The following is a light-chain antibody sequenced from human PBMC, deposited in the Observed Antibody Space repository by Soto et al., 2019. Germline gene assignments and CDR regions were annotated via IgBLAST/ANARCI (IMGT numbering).Light chain of an antibody. V-gene: IGLV2-14*01. CDR1: SSDVGGYNY. Sequence: QSALTQPASVSGSPGQSITISCTGTSSDVGGYNYVSWYQQHPGKAPKLMIYEVSNRPSGVSNRFSGSKSGNTASLTISGLQAEDEADYYCQSYDSSLSGNYVFGTGTKVT. CDR3: QSYDSSLSGNYV. CDR2: EVS. J-gene: IGLJ1*01.